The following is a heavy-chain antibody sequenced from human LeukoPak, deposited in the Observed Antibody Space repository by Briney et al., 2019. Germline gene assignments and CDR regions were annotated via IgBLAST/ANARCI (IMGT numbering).Heavy chain of an antibody. CDR3: ARDPSGSYRLHAFDI. CDR1: GYTFTGYY. CDR2: INPNSGGT. Sequence: ASVKVSCKASGYTFTGYYMHWVRQAPGQGLEWMGWINPNSGGTNYAQKFQGRVTMTRDTSISTAYMELSRLRSDDTAVYYCARDPSGSYRLHAFDIWGQGTMVTVSS. D-gene: IGHD1-26*01. V-gene: IGHV1-2*02. J-gene: IGHJ3*02.